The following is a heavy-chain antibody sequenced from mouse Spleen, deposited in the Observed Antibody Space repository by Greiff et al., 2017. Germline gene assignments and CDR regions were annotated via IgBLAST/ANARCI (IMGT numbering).Heavy chain of an antibody. D-gene: IGHD2-3*01. CDR1: GYTFTSYW. CDR3: ARFDDAVPSWFAY. J-gene: IGHJ3*01. CDR2: IHPNSGST. Sequence: QVQLQQPGAELVKPGASVKLSCKASGYTFTSYWMHWVKQRPGQGLEWIGMIHPNSGSTNYNEKFKSKATLTVDKSSSTAYMQLSSLTSEDSAVYYCARFDDAVPSWFAYWGQGTLVTVSA. V-gene: IGHV1-64*01.